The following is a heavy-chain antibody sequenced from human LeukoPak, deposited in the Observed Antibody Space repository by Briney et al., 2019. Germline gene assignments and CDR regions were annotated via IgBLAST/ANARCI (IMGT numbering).Heavy chain of an antibody. D-gene: IGHD2-2*01. CDR1: GDSLRSTNW. V-gene: IGHV4-4*02. CDR3: ANKVYCSSTSCYHAGF. J-gene: IGHJ4*02. Sequence: SGTLSLTCAVSGDSLRSTNWWSWVRQPPGKGLEWIGEIYHSGTTNYNPSLKSRVTISMDTSNNQFSLNLRSVTAADTAVYYCANKVYCSSTSCYHAGFWGQGTLVTVSS. CDR2: IYHSGTT.